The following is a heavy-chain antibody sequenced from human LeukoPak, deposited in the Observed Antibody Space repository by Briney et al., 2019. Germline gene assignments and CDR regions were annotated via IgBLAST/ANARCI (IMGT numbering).Heavy chain of an antibody. CDR2: INPNSGGT. D-gene: IGHD5-12*01. CDR1: GYTFTGYY. V-gene: IGHV1-2*02. Sequence: ASVKVSCKASGYTFTGYYMHWVRQAPGQGLEWMGWINPNSGGTNCAQKFQGRVTMTRDTSISTAYMELSRLRSDDTAVYYCAREMNSGYDEGGLEYWGQGTLVTVSS. CDR3: AREMNSGYDEGGLEY. J-gene: IGHJ4*02.